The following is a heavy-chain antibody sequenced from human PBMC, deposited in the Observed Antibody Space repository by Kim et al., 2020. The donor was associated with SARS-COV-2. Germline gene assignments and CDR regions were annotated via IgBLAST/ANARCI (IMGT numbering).Heavy chain of an antibody. CDR2: INHSGSA. V-gene: IGHV4-34*01. J-gene: IGHJ5*02. CDR1: GGSLSGYY. CDR3: ARGQLVPSLHHTYNWFDP. Sequence: SETLSLTCGVFGGSLSGYYWSWIRQPPGKGLEWIGEINHSGSATYNPSLKSRVTMSVDTSKNQISLKLDSVTAAATAAYYCARGQLVPSLHHTYNWFDP. D-gene: IGHD2-2*01.